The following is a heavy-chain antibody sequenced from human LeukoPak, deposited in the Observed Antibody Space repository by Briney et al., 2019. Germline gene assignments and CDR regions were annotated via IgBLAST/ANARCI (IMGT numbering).Heavy chain of an antibody. V-gene: IGHV4-34*01. CDR1: GGSFSGYY. Sequence: SETLSLTCAVYGGSFSGYYWSWIRQPPGKGLEWIGEINHSGSTNYNPSLKSRVTISVDTSKNQFSLKLSSVTAADTAVYYCARESMVRGGTGFDYWGQGTLVTVSS. J-gene: IGHJ4*02. CDR2: INHSGST. CDR3: ARESMVRGGTGFDY. D-gene: IGHD3-10*01.